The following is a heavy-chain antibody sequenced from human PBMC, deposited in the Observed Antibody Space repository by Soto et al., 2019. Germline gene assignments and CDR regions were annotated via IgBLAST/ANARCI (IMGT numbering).Heavy chain of an antibody. J-gene: IGHJ6*01. Sequence: SVKVSCKASGGTFSSYAISCVRQAPGQGLEWMGGIIPIFGTANYAQKFQGRVTITADESTSTAYMELSSLRSEDTAVYYCASDNGSGSYYNRWYYYYGMGVWGQGTTVTVSS. CDR2: IIPIFGTA. D-gene: IGHD3-10*01. V-gene: IGHV1-69*13. CDR3: ASDNGSGSYYNRWYYYYGMGV. CDR1: GGTFSSYA.